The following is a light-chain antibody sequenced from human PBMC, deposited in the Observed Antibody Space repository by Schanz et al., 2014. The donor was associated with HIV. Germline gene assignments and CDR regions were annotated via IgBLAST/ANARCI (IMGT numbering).Light chain of an antibody. CDR1: SSDVGAYKY. CDR2: DVN. Sequence: QSALTQPASVSGSPGQSITISCTGTSSDVGAYKYVSWYQQHPGEAPKLMIFDVNSRPSGVSDRFSGSKSGNTASLTVSGLQAEDEADYYCSSYAGSNNLLFGGGTKLTVL. V-gene: IGLV2-14*03. J-gene: IGLJ3*02. CDR3: SSYAGSNNLL.